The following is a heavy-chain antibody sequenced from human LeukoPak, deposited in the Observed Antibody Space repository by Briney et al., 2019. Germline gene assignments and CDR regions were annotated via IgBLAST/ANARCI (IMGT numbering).Heavy chain of an antibody. CDR2: IYYSGST. D-gene: IGHD2-21*02. J-gene: IGHJ4*02. CDR3: ARGLRGYFDY. V-gene: IGHV4-39*07. Sequence: SETLSLTCTVSGGSISSSSYYWGWIRQPPGKGLEWIGSIYYSGSTNYNPSLKSRVTISVDTSKNQFSLKLSSVTAADTAVYYCARGLRGYFDYWGQGTLVTVSS. CDR1: GGSISSSSYY.